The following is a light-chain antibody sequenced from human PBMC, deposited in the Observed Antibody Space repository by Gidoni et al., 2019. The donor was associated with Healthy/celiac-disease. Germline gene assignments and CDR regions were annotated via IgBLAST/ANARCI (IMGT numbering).Light chain of an antibody. CDR1: SSDVGSYSL. Sequence: QSALTQPASVSRSPGQSITISCTGTSSDVGSYSLVSWYQQHPGKAPKLMIYEVSKRPSGVSNRFSGSKSGNTASLTISGLQAEDEADYYCCSYAGSVVFGGGTKLTVL. V-gene: IGLV2-23*02. CDR3: CSYAGSVV. J-gene: IGLJ2*01. CDR2: EVS.